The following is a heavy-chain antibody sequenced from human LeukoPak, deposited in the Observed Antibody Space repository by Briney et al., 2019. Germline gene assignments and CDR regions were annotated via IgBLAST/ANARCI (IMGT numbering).Heavy chain of an antibody. D-gene: IGHD2-2*01. J-gene: IGHJ3*02. CDR2: ISGSGGST. V-gene: IGHV3-23*01. CDR3: AKGYCSSTSCYGVNAFDI. CDR1: GFTFSSYA. Sequence: GGSLRLSCAASGFTFSSYAMSWVRQAPGKGLEWVSAISGSGGSTYYADSVKGRFTISRDNSKNTLYLQMNSLRAEDMALYYCAKGYCSSTSCYGVNAFDIWGQGTMVTVSS.